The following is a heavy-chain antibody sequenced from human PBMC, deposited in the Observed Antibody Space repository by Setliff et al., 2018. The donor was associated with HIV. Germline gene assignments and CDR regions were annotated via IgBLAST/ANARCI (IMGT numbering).Heavy chain of an antibody. D-gene: IGHD3-16*01. J-gene: IGHJ4*02. CDR2: IDSDGSGI. V-gene: IGHV3-74*01. Sequence: PGGSLRLSCAVSGLTFSRYGFHWVRQGPGKGLVWVSRIDSDGSGISYADIVKGRFTISRDNAKNTLYLQMNSLRPEDAAVYFCATYSASYHAADKWGQGTLVTVSS. CDR3: ATYSASYHAADK. CDR1: GLTFSRYG.